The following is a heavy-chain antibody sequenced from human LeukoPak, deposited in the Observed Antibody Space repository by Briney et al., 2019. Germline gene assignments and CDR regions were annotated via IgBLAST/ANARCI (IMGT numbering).Heavy chain of an antibody. CDR3: ARVSDGGPYFQYFQH. V-gene: IGHV1-69*13. CDR2: IIPIFGTA. Sequence: SVKVSCKASGGTFSSCAISWVRQAPGQGLEWMGGIIPIFGTANYAQKFQGRVTITADESTSTAYMELSSLRSEDTAVYYCARVSDGGPYFQYFQHWGQGTLVTVSS. J-gene: IGHJ1*01. CDR1: GGTFSSCA. D-gene: IGHD2/OR15-2a*01.